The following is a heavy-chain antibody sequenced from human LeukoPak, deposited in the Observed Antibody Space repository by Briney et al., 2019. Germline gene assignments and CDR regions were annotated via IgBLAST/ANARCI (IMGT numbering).Heavy chain of an antibody. V-gene: IGHV4-4*02. D-gene: IGHD1-1*01. CDR2: IYHSGST. J-gene: IGHJ2*01. CDR1: GGSISSSNW. CDR3: ASLQLVYWYFDL. Sequence: PSETLSLTCAVSGGSISSSNWWSWVRQPPGKGLEWIGEIYHSGSTNYNPSLKSRVTISVDKSKNQFSLKLSSVTAADTAVYYCASLQLVYWYFDLWGRGTLVTVSS.